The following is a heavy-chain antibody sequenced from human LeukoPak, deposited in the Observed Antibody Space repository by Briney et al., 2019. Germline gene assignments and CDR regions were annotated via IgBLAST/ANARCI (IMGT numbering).Heavy chain of an antibody. CDR1: GGTFSSYA. Sequence: SVKVSCKASGGTFSSYAISWVRQAPGQGLEWMGRIIPILGIANYAQKFQGRVTITADKSTSTAYMELSSLRSEDTAVYYCARVRFGELSPYDYRGQGTLVTVSS. D-gene: IGHD3-10*01. J-gene: IGHJ4*02. CDR2: IIPILGIA. CDR3: ARVRFGELSPYDY. V-gene: IGHV1-69*04.